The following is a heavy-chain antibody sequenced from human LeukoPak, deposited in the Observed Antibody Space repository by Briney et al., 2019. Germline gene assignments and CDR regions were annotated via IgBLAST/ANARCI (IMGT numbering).Heavy chain of an antibody. V-gene: IGHV4-39*07. Sequence: SETLSLTCTVSGGSISSSSYYWGWIRQPPGKGLEWVGSIYYTGSTYCNPSLKSRVTISVDTSKNQFSLKLSSVTAADTAVYYCARARVRWFDPWGQGTLVTVSS. CDR1: GGSISSSSYY. D-gene: IGHD1-1*01. CDR2: IYYTGST. CDR3: ARARVRWFDP. J-gene: IGHJ5*02.